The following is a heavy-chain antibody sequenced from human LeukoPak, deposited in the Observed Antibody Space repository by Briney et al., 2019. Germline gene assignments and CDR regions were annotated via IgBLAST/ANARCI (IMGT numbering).Heavy chain of an antibody. V-gene: IGHV3-33*08. D-gene: IGHD3-10*01. CDR3: ASFKGGGSYYQLPDY. Sequence: GGSLRLSCAASGFTFSSYGMHWVRQAPGKGLEWVALIWFDGSNKYYADSVKGRFTISRDNSNNTLYLQMNSLRAADTAVYYWASFKGGGSYYQLPDYWGHGTLVTVSS. CDR2: IWFDGSNK. J-gene: IGHJ4*03. CDR1: GFTFSSYG.